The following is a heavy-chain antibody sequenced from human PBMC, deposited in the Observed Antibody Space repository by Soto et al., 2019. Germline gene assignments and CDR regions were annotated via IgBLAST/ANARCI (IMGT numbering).Heavy chain of an antibody. CDR3: ARAPRIAAPRRVGAFDI. Sequence: SETLSLTCAVYGGSFSGYYWIWIRQPPGKGLEWIGEINHSGSTNYNPSLKSLVTISVDTSKNQFSLKLSSVTAADTAVYYCARAPRIAAPRRVGAFDIWGQGTMVTVSS. CDR2: INHSGST. V-gene: IGHV4-34*01. D-gene: IGHD6-13*01. J-gene: IGHJ3*02. CDR1: GGSFSGYY.